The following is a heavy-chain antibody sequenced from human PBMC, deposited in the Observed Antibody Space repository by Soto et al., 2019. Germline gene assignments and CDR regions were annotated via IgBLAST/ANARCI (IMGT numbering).Heavy chain of an antibody. CDR1: GGSISRGGYS. CDR2: IYHSGST. J-gene: IGHJ4*02. D-gene: IGHD3-22*01. Sequence: TLSLNCAVSGGSISRGGYSWIWIRQPPGKGLEWIGYIYHSGSTYYNPSLKSRVTISVDRSKNQFSLKLSSVTAADTAVYYCARAAYYYDSSGSNYGPFDYWGQGTLVTVSS. V-gene: IGHV4-30-2*01. CDR3: ARAAYYYDSSGSNYGPFDY.